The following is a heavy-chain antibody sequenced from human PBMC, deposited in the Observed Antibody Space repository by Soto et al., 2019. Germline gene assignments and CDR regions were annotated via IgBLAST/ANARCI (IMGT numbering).Heavy chain of an antibody. V-gene: IGHV3-48*03. CDR1: GFTFSTYE. CDR3: ARDTMRASAAASLDY. D-gene: IGHD6-13*01. Sequence: GGSLRLSCAASGFTFSTYEFNWVRQAPGRGLEWISYISVSGNIIKYADSVKGRFTISRDNAENSLHLHMSSLRVDDTAVYFCARDTMRASAAASLDYWGQGTQVTV. CDR2: ISVSGNII. J-gene: IGHJ4*02.